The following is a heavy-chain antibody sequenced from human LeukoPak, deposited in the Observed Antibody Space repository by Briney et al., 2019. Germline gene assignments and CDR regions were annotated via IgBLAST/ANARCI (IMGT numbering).Heavy chain of an antibody. J-gene: IGHJ6*02. CDR3: ATVPIFSNPYYYYGMDV. CDR2: FDPEDGET. V-gene: IGHV1-24*01. CDR1: GYTLTELS. Sequence: ASVKVSCKVSGYTLTELSMHWVRQAPGKGLEWMGGFDPEDGETIYAQKFQGRVTMTEDTSTDTAYMELSSLRSEDTAVYCCATVPIFSNPYYYYGMDVWGQGTTVTVSS.